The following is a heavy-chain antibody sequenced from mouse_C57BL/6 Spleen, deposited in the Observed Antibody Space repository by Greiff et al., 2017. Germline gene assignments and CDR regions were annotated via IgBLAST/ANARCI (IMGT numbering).Heavy chain of an antibody. CDR1: GYTFTSYW. V-gene: IGHV1-59*01. J-gene: IGHJ1*03. CDR2: IDPSDSYT. Sequence: VQLQQPGAELVRPGTSVTLSCKASGYTFTSYWMHWVKPRPGQGLEWIGVIDPSDSYTNYNQKFKGKATLTVATSSSTAYMQLSSLTSEDSAVYYCARYYSNYWYFDVWGTGTTVTVSS. D-gene: IGHD2-5*01. CDR3: ARYYSNYWYFDV.